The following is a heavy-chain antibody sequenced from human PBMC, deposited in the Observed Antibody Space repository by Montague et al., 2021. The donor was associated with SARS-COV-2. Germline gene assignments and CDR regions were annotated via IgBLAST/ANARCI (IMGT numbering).Heavy chain of an antibody. D-gene: IGHD3-16*01. CDR1: GGSISSSSYY. Sequence: SETLSLTRTVSGGSISSSSYYWGWIRQPPGKGLEWIGSIYYSGSTYYNPSLKSRVTISVDTSKNQFSLKLSSVTAADTAVYYCARYGNTMGGAFDIWGQGTMVTVSS. V-gene: IGHV4-39*07. CDR3: ARYGNTMGGAFDI. J-gene: IGHJ3*02. CDR2: IYYSGST.